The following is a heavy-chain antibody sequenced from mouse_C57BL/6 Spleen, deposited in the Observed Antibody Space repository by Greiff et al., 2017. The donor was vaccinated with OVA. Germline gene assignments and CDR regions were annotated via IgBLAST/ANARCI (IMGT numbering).Heavy chain of an antibody. CDR2: ILPGSGST. J-gene: IGHJ4*01. CDR3: ARYYDYSMDY. D-gene: IGHD1-1*01. CDR1: GYTFTGYW. V-gene: IGHV1-9*01. Sequence: QVQLKESGAELMKPGASVKLSCKATGYTFTGYWIEWVKQRPGHGLEWIGEILPGSGSTNDNEKFKGKATFTADTSSNTAYMQLRSLTTEYSAIYYCARYYDYSMDYWGQGTSVTVSS.